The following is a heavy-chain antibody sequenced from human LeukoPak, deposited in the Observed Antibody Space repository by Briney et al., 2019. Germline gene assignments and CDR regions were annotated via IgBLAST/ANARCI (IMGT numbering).Heavy chain of an antibody. V-gene: IGHV4-38-2*02. Sequence: SETLSLTCTVSGYSISNGYYWGWMRQPPGKGLEWIGSIYHSGRTHYNPSLKSRVIISVDTSKNYFSLKLSSVTAADTAVYYCARGPSKTYCTNGVCYRGYNWFDPWGQGTLVTVSS. D-gene: IGHD2-8*01. CDR3: ARGPSKTYCTNGVCYRGYNWFDP. J-gene: IGHJ5*02. CDR1: GYSISNGYY. CDR2: IYHSGRT.